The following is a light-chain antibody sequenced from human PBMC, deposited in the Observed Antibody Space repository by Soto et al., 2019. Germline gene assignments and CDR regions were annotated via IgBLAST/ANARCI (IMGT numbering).Light chain of an antibody. J-gene: IGKJ3*01. CDR2: AAS. CDR3: QEYSKWPLFT. CDR1: QSVGRN. V-gene: IGKV3-15*01. Sequence: EIVVTQSPGILSVSPGDRATLSCRASQSVGRNFAWYQQKPGQAPTLLIYAASTRATGLPARFSGSGSGTDFTLPISSLQSEDFAVYYCQEYSKWPLFTFGPGTRVDIK.